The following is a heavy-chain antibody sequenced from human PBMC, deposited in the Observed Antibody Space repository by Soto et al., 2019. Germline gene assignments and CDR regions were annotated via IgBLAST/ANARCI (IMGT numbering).Heavy chain of an antibody. Sequence: GGSVKVSCKVSGSTFTSNGIGWVRQAPGQGLEWMGWISTYNENMDTPPQLQGRLTMTTDTSTKTAYMELTNLKLDDTALYYCAEVGGDSTGDSSIDIWGQGNQVTVYS. CDR1: GSTFTSNG. CDR2: ISTYNENM. CDR3: AEVGGDSTGDSSIDI. J-gene: IGHJ1*01. D-gene: IGHD5-12*01. V-gene: IGHV1-18*04.